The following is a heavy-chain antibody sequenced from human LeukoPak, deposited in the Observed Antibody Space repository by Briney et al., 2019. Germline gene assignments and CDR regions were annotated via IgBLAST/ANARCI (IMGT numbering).Heavy chain of an antibody. D-gene: IGHD6-13*01. Sequence: GGSLRLSCAASGFTFSSYGMHWVRQAPGKGLEWVAFIRYDGSNKYYADSVKGRFTISRDNSKNTLYLQMNSLRAGDTAVYYCAKDRSIAAAGTLDYWGQGTLVTVSS. CDR3: AKDRSIAAAGTLDY. J-gene: IGHJ4*02. V-gene: IGHV3-30*02. CDR1: GFTFSSYG. CDR2: IRYDGSNK.